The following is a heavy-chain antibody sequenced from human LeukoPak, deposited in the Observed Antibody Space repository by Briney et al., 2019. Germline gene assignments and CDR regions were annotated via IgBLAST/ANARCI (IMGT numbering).Heavy chain of an antibody. Sequence: GGSLRLSCAASGFTFSSYAMSWVRQAPGKGLEWVSDISGSGGSTYYADSVRGRFTISRDNSKSTLYLQMNSLRAEDTAVCYCAKPNYDILTGPFDYWGQGTLVTVSS. J-gene: IGHJ4*02. CDR2: ISGSGGST. D-gene: IGHD3-9*01. CDR3: AKPNYDILTGPFDY. V-gene: IGHV3-23*01. CDR1: GFTFSSYA.